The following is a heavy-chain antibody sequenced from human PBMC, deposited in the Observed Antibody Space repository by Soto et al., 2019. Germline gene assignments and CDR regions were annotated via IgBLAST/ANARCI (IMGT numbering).Heavy chain of an antibody. V-gene: IGHV1-2*02. Sequence: QVQLVQSGAEVKKPGASVKVSCKASGYTFTGYYMHWVRQAPGQGLEWMGWINPNSGGTNYAQKLQGRVTRTRDTSISTAYMDLSRLGSDDTAVYYCARGGGYCSNTSCYWNAFHIWCQETMVTVS. D-gene: IGHD2-2*01. CDR2: INPNSGGT. CDR1: GYTFTGYY. CDR3: ARGGGYCSNTSCYWNAFHI. J-gene: IGHJ3*02.